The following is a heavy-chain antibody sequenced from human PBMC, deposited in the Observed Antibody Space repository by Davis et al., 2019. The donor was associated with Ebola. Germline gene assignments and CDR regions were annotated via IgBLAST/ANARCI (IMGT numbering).Heavy chain of an antibody. D-gene: IGHD3-10*01. CDR3: AKDTKGPGGYYYGMDV. Sequence: GESLKISCAASGFTFSSYAMSWVRQAPGKGLEWVSAISGSGGSTYYADSAKGRFTISRDNSKNTLYLQMNSLRAEDTAVYYCAKDTKGPGGYYYGMDVWGQGTTVTVSS. V-gene: IGHV3-23*01. CDR1: GFTFSSYA. CDR2: ISGSGGST. J-gene: IGHJ6*02.